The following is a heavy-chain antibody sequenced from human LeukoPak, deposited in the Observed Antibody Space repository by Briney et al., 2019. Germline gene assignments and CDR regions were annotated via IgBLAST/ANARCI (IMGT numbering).Heavy chain of an antibody. V-gene: IGHV1-69*13. CDR1: GGTFSSYA. J-gene: IGHJ4*02. D-gene: IGHD3-16*02. CDR3: ARGVGYDYVWGSYRPYFDY. Sequence: VASVRVYCMASGGTFSSYAISWVRQAPGQGLEWMGGIIPIFGTANYAQKSQGRVTITADESTSTAYMELSSLRSEDTAVYYCARGVGYDYVWGSYRPYFDYWGQGTLVTVSS. CDR2: IIPIFGTA.